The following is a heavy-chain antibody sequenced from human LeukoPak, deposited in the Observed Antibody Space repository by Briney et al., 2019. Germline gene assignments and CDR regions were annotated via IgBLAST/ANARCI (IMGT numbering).Heavy chain of an antibody. Sequence: GGSLRLSCAASGFTVSSNYMSWVRQAPGKGLEWVSVIYSGGSTYYADSVKGRFTISRDNSKNTLYLQMNSLRAEDTAVYYCAKALQRGTFDYWGQGTLVTVSS. CDR1: GFTVSSNY. CDR2: IYSGGST. J-gene: IGHJ4*02. V-gene: IGHV3-53*01. CDR3: AKALQRGTFDY.